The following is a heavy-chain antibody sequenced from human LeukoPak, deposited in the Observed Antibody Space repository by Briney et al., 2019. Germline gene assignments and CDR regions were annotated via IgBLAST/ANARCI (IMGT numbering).Heavy chain of an antibody. D-gene: IGHD3-22*01. CDR3: ARWAYYDSSGYYFFDY. CDR2: IYYSGGT. V-gene: IGHV4-59*01. J-gene: IGHJ4*02. CDR1: GGSISSYY. Sequence: SETLSLTCTVSGGSISSYYWSWIRQPPGKGLEWIGYIYYSGGTNYNPSLKSRVTISVDTSKNQFSLKLSSVTAADTAVYYCARWAYYDSSGYYFFDYWGQGTLVTVSS.